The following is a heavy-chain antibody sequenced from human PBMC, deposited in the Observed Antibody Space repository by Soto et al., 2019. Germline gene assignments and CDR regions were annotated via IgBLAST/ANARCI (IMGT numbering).Heavy chain of an antibody. Sequence: GGSLRLSCAASGFTFSYYYMSWIRQAPGKGLEWVSYISSSSSYTNYADSVKGRFTISRDNAKNSLYLQMNSLRAEDTAVYYCARAVVPAADYYGMDVWGQGTTVTVSS. V-gene: IGHV3-11*06. D-gene: IGHD2-2*01. CDR3: ARAVVPAADYYGMDV. J-gene: IGHJ6*02. CDR1: GFTFSYYY. CDR2: ISSSSSYT.